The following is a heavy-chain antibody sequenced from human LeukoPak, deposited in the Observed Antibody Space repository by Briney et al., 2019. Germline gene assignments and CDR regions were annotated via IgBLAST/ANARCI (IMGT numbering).Heavy chain of an antibody. CDR2: IYYSGST. D-gene: IGHD4-23*01. V-gene: IGHV4-59*01. J-gene: IGHJ4*02. CDR1: GGSISSYY. Sequence: SETLSLTCTVSGGSISSYYWSWIRQPPGKGLEWIGYIYYSGSTNYNPSLKSRVTISVDTSKNQFSLKLNSVTAADTAVYYCAREDDYGGNSWDYWGQGTLVTVSS. CDR3: AREDDYGGNSWDY.